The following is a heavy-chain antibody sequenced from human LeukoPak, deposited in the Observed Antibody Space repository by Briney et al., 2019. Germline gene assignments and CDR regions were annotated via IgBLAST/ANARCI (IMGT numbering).Heavy chain of an antibody. CDR3: ARYMVRGVIYPLNDAFDI. CDR2: IYHSGST. V-gene: IGHV4-38-2*01. D-gene: IGHD3-10*01. Sequence: SETLSLTCAVSGYSISSGYYWGWIRQPPGKGLEWIGSIYHSGSTYYNPSLKSRVTISVDTSKNQFSLKLSSVTAADTAAYYCARYMVRGVIYPLNDAFDIWGQGTMVTVSS. CDR1: GYSISSGYY. J-gene: IGHJ3*02.